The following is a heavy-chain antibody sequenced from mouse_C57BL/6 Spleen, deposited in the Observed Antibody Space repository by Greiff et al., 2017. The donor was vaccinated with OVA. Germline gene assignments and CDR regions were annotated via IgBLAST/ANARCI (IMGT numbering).Heavy chain of an antibody. J-gene: IGHJ1*03. CDR2: INPNNGGT. Sequence: SGPELVKPGASVKIPCKASGYTFTDYNMDWVKQSHGKSLEWIGDINPNNGGTIYNQKFKGKATLTVDKSSSTAYMELRSLTSEDTAVYYCARIRGYYYGCSLWYFDVWGTGTTVTVSS. D-gene: IGHD1-1*01. CDR1: GYTFTDYN. V-gene: IGHV1-18*01. CDR3: ARIRGYYYGCSLWYFDV.